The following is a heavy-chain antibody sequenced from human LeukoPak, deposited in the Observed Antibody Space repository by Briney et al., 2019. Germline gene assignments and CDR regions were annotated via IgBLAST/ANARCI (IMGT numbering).Heavy chain of an antibody. CDR2: IYYSGST. J-gene: IGHJ4*02. V-gene: IGHV4-61*01. CDR1: GGSVSSGSYY. Sequence: SETLSLTCTVSGGSVSSGSYYWSWIRQPPGKGLEWIGYIYYSGSTNYNPSLKSRVTISVDTSKNQFSLKLSSVTAADTAVYYCTRDGDSGPTYGGISHYWGQGTLVTVAS. D-gene: IGHD4-23*01. CDR3: TRDGDSGPTYGGISHY.